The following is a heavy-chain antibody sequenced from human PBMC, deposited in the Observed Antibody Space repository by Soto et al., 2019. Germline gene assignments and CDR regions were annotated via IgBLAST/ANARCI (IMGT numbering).Heavy chain of an antibody. V-gene: IGHV4-4*07. J-gene: IGHJ3*02. D-gene: IGHD3-22*01. CDR1: GGSITSYY. CDR3: ARVHYDSSGDYAAFDI. Sequence: QVQLQESGPGLVKPSETLSLTCTVSGGSITSYYWSWIRQPAGKGLEWIGRIYTSGSTNYNPSLKSRVTMSLDTSKNRFSLKLSSVTAADTALYYCARVHYDSSGDYAAFDIWGQGTMVTVSS. CDR2: IYTSGST.